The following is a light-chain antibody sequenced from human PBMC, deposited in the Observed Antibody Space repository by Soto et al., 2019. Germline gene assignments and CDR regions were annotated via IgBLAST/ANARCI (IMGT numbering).Light chain of an antibody. CDR1: QPISTY. CDR3: QQSFTTPWT. J-gene: IGKJ1*01. V-gene: IGKV1-39*01. Sequence: DIQMTQSPSSLSASVGDRVTITCRASQPISTYLNWYQQKPGKGPKLLMYTASSLQSGVPSRFSGSGSGTEFILTITGLQPEDFAIYWCQQSFTTPWTFGQGIKVEI. CDR2: TAS.